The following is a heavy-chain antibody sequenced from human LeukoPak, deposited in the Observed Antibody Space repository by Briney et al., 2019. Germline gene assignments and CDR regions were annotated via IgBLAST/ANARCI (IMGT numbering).Heavy chain of an antibody. J-gene: IGHJ1*01. CDR1: GYTFTSYG. CDR3: ARDLWDGSGWVGYFQH. Sequence: GASVKVSCKASGYTFTSYGISWVRQAPGQGLEWMGWISAYNGNTNYAQKLQGRVTMTTDTSTSTAYMELRSLRSDDTAVYYCARDLWDGSGWVGYFQHWGQGTLVTVSS. CDR2: ISAYNGNT. V-gene: IGHV1-18*04. D-gene: IGHD6-19*01.